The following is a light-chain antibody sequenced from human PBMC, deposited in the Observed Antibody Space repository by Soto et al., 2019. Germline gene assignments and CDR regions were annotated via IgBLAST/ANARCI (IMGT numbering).Light chain of an antibody. J-gene: IGLJ1*01. CDR2: EVS. CDR1: SSDVGGYKH. CDR3: NSQRSSGTRV. V-gene: IGLV2-14*01. Sequence: QSALTQPASVSRSPGQSITISCTGTSSDVGGYKHVSWYQHHPGKAPKLMIYEVSNRPSGVSNRFSGSKSGYTASLTISGHQAEDEADYYCNSQRSSGTRVFGTGTKVTVL.